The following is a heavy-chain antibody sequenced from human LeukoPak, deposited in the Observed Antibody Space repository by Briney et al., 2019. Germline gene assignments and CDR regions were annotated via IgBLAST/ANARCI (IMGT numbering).Heavy chain of an antibody. CDR3: ATLSYHDSSGDAFDI. Sequence: ASVKVSCKASGYTFISHAVSWVRQAPGQGLECMGRISVNNSNIFYAQKSQGRVTMTTETSTSTAYMELRSLRPDDTAVYYCATLSYHDSSGDAFDIWGQGTLITVSS. J-gene: IGHJ3*02. V-gene: IGHV1-18*01. CDR2: ISVNNSNI. CDR1: GYTFISHA. D-gene: IGHD3-22*01.